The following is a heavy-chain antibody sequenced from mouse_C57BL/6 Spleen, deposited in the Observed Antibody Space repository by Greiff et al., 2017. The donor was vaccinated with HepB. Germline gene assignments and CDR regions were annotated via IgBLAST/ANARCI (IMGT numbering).Heavy chain of an antibody. CDR1: GFTFTGYY. CDR3: ERYDCYGDFDY. Sequence: EVQLVESGGGLVQPGGSLSLSCAASGFTFTGYYMRWVRQPPGKALEWLGFIRNKANGYTTEYSASVKGRFTISRDNSQSILYLQMKALRAEDSSTSNCERYDCYGDFDYWGQGTTLTVSS. V-gene: IGHV7-3*01. D-gene: IGHD1-2*01. J-gene: IGHJ2*01. CDR2: IRNKANGYTT.